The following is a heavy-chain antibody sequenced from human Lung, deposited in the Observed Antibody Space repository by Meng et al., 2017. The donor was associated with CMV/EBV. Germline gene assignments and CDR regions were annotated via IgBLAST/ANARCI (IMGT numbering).Heavy chain of an antibody. J-gene: IGHJ6*02. Sequence: SETXSLTCTVSGGSISSSSYYWGWIRQPPGKGLEWIGSIYYSGSTYYNPSLKSRVTISVDTSKNQFSLKLSSVTAADTAVYYCARGVIASNYYYYGMDVXGQGXTVTVSS. CDR3: ARGVIASNYYYYGMDV. CDR1: GGSISSSSYY. CDR2: IYYSGST. D-gene: IGHD2/OR15-2a*01. V-gene: IGHV4-39*07.